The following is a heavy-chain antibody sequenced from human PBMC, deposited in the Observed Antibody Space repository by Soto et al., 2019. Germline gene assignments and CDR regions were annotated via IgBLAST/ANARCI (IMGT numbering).Heavy chain of an antibody. CDR2: IWYDGSNK. CDR3: ARGGLTDYFDY. Sequence: QVQLVQSGAEVKKPGASVKVSXKXXXXXXTSYGISWXRQAPGKGLEWVAVIWYDGSNKYYADSVKGRFTISRDNSKNTLYLQMNSLRAEDTAVYYCARGGLTDYFDYWGQGTLVTVSS. D-gene: IGHD2-21*02. CDR1: XXXXTSYG. V-gene: IGHV3-33*01. J-gene: IGHJ4*02.